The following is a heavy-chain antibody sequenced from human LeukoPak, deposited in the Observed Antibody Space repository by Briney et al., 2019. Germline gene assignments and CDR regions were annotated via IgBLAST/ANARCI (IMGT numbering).Heavy chain of an antibody. CDR2: ISASGGST. J-gene: IGHJ4*02. Sequence: GGSLRLSCAASGFTFSSYGMSWVRQAPGRGLEWVSPISASGGSTYYADSVKGRFTISRDNSKNTLYLQMNNLRAEDTAVYYCAKGTLCLGELYERNFDYWGQGTLVTVSS. CDR1: GFTFSSYG. D-gene: IGHD3-16*01. CDR3: AKGTLCLGELYERNFDY. V-gene: IGHV3-23*01.